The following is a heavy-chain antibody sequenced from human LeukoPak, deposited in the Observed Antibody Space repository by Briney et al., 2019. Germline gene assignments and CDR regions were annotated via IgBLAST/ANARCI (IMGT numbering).Heavy chain of an antibody. CDR1: GYTFTSYY. Sequence: ASVKVSCKASGYTFTSYYMHWVRQAPGQGLEWMGIINPSGGSTSYAQKFQGRVTMTRDTSTNTVYMELRSLRSEDTAMLYCARNLIAAAGMGFDYWGQGTLVTVSS. D-gene: IGHD6-13*01. J-gene: IGHJ4*02. CDR2: INPSGGST. V-gene: IGHV1-46*03. CDR3: ARNLIAAAGMGFDY.